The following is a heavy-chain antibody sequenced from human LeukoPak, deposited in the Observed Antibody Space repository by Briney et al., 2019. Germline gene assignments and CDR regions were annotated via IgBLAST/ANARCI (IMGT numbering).Heavy chain of an antibody. CDR3: AVSSSSGSGYFDY. CDR2: INSDGSST. D-gene: IGHD6-13*01. V-gene: IGHV3-74*01. CDR1: GFTFSSYW. Sequence: QPGGSLRPSCAASGFTFSSYWMHWVRQAPGKGLVWVSRINSDGSSTSYADSVKGRFTISRDNAKNTLYLQMNSLRAEDTAVYYCAVSSSSGSGYFDYWGQGTLVTVSS. J-gene: IGHJ4*02.